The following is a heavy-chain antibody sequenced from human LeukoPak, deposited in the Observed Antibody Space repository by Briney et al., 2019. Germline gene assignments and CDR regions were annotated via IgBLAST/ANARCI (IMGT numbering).Heavy chain of an antibody. Sequence: PAGPLTLSCAASGFSISNYGMHWVRQAPGRGLEWMTFLEYDGSDKYYAYSVKGRFTTSNDNSKNTLHQLINVLRAEDAADYYCAKGDSGSYYYYMDVWGKGTTVTVSS. J-gene: IGHJ6*03. V-gene: IGHV3-30*02. CDR2: LEYDGSDK. CDR1: GFSISNYG. D-gene: IGHD3-10*01. CDR3: AKGDSGSYYYYMDV.